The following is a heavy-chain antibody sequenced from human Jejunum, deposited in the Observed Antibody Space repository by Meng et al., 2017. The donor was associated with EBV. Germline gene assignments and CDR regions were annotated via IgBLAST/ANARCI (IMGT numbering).Heavy chain of an antibody. D-gene: IGHD2-15*01. CDR3: ARDRVVVTSWYFDL. Sequence: EVQLVESGGGLVEPGGSLSLSCAASGFTFSSYSMNWVRQAPGKGLEWVSSISSSSSYIYYADSVKGRFNISRDNAKNSLYLQMNSLRAEDTAVYYCARDRVVVTSWYFDLWGRGTLVNVSS. CDR2: ISSSSSYI. V-gene: IGHV3-21*01. CDR1: GFTFSSYS. J-gene: IGHJ2*01.